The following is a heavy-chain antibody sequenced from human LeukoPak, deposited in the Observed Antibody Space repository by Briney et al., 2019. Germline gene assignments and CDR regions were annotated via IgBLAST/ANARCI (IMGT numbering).Heavy chain of an antibody. Sequence: GESLKISCKGSGCSFTSYWIGWVRQMPGKGLEWMGIIYPGDSDTRYSPSFQGQVTISADKSISTAYLQWSSLKASDTAMYYCARAPGYCSSTSCYWYFDYWGQGTLVTVSS. V-gene: IGHV5-51*01. D-gene: IGHD2-2*03. CDR1: GCSFTSYW. J-gene: IGHJ4*02. CDR2: IYPGDSDT. CDR3: ARAPGYCSSTSCYWYFDY.